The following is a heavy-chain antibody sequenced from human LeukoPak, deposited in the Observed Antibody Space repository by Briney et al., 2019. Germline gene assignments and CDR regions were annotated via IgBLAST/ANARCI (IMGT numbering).Heavy chain of an antibody. J-gene: IGHJ3*02. V-gene: IGHV1-3*01. CDR3: ARFYGSGTFDI. CDR2: INAGNGNT. D-gene: IGHD3-10*01. CDR1: GYTFTSYA. Sequence: ASVKASCKASGYTFTSYAMHWVRQAPGQRLEWMGWINAGNGNTKYSQKFQGRVTITRDTSASTAYMELSSLRSEDTAVYYCARFYGSGTFDIWGQGTMVTVSS.